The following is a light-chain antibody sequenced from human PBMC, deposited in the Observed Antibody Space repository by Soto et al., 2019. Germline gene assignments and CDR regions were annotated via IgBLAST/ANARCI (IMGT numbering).Light chain of an antibody. CDR2: XVR. V-gene: IGLV2-14*03. CDR3: SSYTSTNTVI. J-gene: IGLJ2*01. Sequence: QSALTQPASVSGSPGQSITISCTGTSSDVGGYNFVSWYQQHPGKAPKFIIYXVRXRXXXXSNXFXGSRSGNTASLTISGLQAEDEADYYCSSYTSTNTVIFGGGTKLTVL. CDR1: SSDVGGYNF.